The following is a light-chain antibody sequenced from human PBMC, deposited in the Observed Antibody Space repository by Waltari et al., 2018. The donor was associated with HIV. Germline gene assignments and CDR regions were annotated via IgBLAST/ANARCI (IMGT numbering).Light chain of an antibody. J-gene: IGLJ2*01. CDR3: SSHAGSKVV. CDR1: SSDVGGYNY. V-gene: IGLV2-8*01. Sequence: QSALTQPPSASGSPGQSVTLSCTGTSSDVGGYNYDSWHQQHPGKAPKLMIYDVIKRPSGVPDRFSGSKSGNTASLTVSGLQPEDEADYYCSSHAGSKVVFGGGTRLTVL. CDR2: DVI.